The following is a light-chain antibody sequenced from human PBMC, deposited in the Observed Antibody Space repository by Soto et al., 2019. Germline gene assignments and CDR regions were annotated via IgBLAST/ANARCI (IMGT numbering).Light chain of an antibody. Sequence: QSALTQPASVSGSPGQSITISCTGTSSDVGGYNFVSWYQQHPGKAPKLMIFEVNNRPSGVSNRFSGSKSGNTASLTISGLQAEDEADYYCRSWTSSTTKVLGGGTKLTVL. CDR3: RSWTSSTTKV. J-gene: IGLJ2*01. CDR2: EVN. V-gene: IGLV2-14*01. CDR1: SSDVGGYNF.